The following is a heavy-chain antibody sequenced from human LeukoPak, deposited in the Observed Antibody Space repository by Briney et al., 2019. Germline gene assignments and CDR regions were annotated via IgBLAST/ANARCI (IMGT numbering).Heavy chain of an antibody. J-gene: IGHJ1*01. CDR2: ISYDGSNK. CDR3: ARDGPRYSGSYSYFQH. V-gene: IGHV3-30-3*01. CDR1: GFTFSSYA. D-gene: IGHD1-26*01. Sequence: QVQLVESGGGVVRPGRSLRLSCAASGFTFSSYAMHWVRQAPGKGLGWVAVISYDGSNKYYADSVKGRFTISRDNSKNTLYLQMNSLRAEDTAVYYCARDGPRYSGSYSYFQHWGQGTLVTVSS.